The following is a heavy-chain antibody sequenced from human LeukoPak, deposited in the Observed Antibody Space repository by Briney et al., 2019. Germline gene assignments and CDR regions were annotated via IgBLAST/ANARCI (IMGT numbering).Heavy chain of an antibody. Sequence: SETLSLTCAVYGGSFSTSYWTWIRQPPGKGLEWIGEISHTGSTDYNPSLKSRVTISVDTSKNQLSLKLSSVTAADTAVYYCATGYCSGHTSYDAFDIWGQGTMVTVSS. CDR3: ATGYCSGHTSYDAFDI. J-gene: IGHJ3*02. CDR1: GGSFSTSY. CDR2: ISHTGST. V-gene: IGHV4-34*01. D-gene: IGHD2-15*01.